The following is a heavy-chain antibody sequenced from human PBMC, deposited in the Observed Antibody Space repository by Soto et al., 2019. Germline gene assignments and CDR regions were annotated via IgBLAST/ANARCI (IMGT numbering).Heavy chain of an antibody. D-gene: IGHD6-19*01. CDR2: INHSGST. V-gene: IGHV4-34*01. Sequence: SEILSLTCAVYGGSFSGYYWSWIRQPPGKGLEWIGEINHSGSTNYNPSLKSRVTISVDTSKNQFSLKLSSVTAADTAVYYCARRRVAGDIDYWGQGTLVTVSS. J-gene: IGHJ4*02. CDR3: ARRRVAGDIDY. CDR1: GGSFSGYY.